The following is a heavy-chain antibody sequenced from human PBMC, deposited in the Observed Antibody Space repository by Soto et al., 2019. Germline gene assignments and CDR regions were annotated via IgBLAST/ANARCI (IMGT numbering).Heavy chain of an antibody. J-gene: IGHJ6*04. CDR1: GFTVSSKY. Sequence: EVQLVESGGGLVQPGGSLRLSCAASGFTVSSKYMTWVRQAPGKGLEWVSLIQSGGTTYYADSVKGRFTISRDTSENTLQLQMDSLRVEDTAVYYCARDDVLCDGGRCYGIPLDDWGKGTKVTVSS. CDR3: ARDDVLCDGGRCYGIPLDD. V-gene: IGHV3-66*01. D-gene: IGHD2-15*01. CDR2: IQSGGTT.